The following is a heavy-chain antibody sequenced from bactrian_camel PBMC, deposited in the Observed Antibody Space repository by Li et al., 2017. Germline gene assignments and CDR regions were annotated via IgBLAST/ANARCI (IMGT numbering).Heavy chain of an antibody. J-gene: IGHJ4*01. Sequence: HVQLVESGGSSVQPGGSLTLSCVASVDTSGPNWWMAWFRQAPGKEREGVAHIDRDGNIAYADSVKGRVTISKDSARNTLFLQIDSLKPEDTAMYFCAAGPPPNWSNNWNRLNPSAYKYWGQGTQVTVS. D-gene: IGHD8*01. CDR3: AAGPPPNWSNNWNRLNPSAYKY. CDR2: IDRDGNI. V-gene: IGHV3S6*01. CDR1: VDTSGPNWW.